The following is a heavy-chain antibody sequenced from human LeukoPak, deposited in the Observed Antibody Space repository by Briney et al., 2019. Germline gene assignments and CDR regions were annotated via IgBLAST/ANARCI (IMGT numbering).Heavy chain of an antibody. D-gene: IGHD2-2*01. V-gene: IGHV3-7*01. J-gene: IGHJ4*02. Sequence: PGGSLRLSCAASGFTFSSYWMSWVRQAPGKGLEWVANIKQDGSEKYYVDSAKGRFTISRDNAKNSLYLQMNSLRAEDTAVYYCARGLEYQLPHFDYWGQGTLVTVSS. CDR1: GFTFSSYW. CDR2: IKQDGSEK. CDR3: ARGLEYQLPHFDY.